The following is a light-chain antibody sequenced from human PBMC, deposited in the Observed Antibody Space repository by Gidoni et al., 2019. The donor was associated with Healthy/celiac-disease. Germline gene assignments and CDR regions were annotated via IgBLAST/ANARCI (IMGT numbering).Light chain of an antibody. V-gene: IGKV3-15*01. Sequence: EIVMTQSPDTLSVSPGERATLSCRASHSVSSNLAWYQQKTGQAPSLLIYGASTRATGIPARFRGSGSGTEFTLTISSLQSEDFAVYYCQQYNNWPPWTFXQXTKVEIK. CDR3: QQYNNWPPWT. CDR1: HSVSSN. J-gene: IGKJ1*01. CDR2: GAS.